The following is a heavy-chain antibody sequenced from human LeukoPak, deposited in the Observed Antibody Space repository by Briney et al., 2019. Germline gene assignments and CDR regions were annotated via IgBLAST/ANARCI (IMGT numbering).Heavy chain of an antibody. CDR1: GFTFSSYW. V-gene: IGHV3-7*05. Sequence: PGGSLRLSCAASGFTFSSYWMSWVRPAPGKGLEWVANIKQDGSEKYYVDSVKGRFTISRDNAKNSLYLQMNSLRAEDTAVYYCARDGGYSSGWYYFDYLGQGTLVTVSS. CDR3: ARDGGYSSGWYYFDY. J-gene: IGHJ4*02. CDR2: IKQDGSEK. D-gene: IGHD6-19*01.